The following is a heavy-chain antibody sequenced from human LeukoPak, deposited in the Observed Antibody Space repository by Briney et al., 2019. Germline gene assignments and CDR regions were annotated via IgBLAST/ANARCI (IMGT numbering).Heavy chain of an antibody. CDR1: GGSISSGGYS. Sequence: PSETLSLTCAVSGGSISSGGYSWSWIRQPPGKGLEWIGYIYHSGSTYYNPSLKSRVTISVDRSKNQFSLKLSSVTAADTAVYYCARGSSYYYDSSGYLDYWGQGTLVTVSS. CDR3: ARGSSYYYDSSGYLDY. CDR2: IYHSGST. V-gene: IGHV4-30-2*01. J-gene: IGHJ4*02. D-gene: IGHD3-22*01.